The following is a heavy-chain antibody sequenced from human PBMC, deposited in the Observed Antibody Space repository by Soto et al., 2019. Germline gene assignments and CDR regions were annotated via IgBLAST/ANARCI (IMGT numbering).Heavy chain of an antibody. CDR1: GYSFIGYY. V-gene: IGHV1-2*02. J-gene: IGHJ3*02. Sequence: ASVKGSCTASGYSFIGYYINWVRKAPGQGLEWLGWINFNTDGTNSAQQFQGSVSMTRDTSLSTAYMNLSSLRSDDTAIYYRARGRGQQMYDGFDIWRQGTTVTVSS. CDR3: ARGRGQQMYDGFDI. CDR2: INFNTDGT. D-gene: IGHD6-13*01.